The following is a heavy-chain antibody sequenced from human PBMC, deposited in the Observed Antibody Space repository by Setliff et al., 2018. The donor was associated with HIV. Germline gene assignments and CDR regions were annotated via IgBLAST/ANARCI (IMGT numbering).Heavy chain of an antibody. Sequence: SETLSLTCTVSGGSISISDWSWIRQPPGKGLEWIGCIYTSGNTNYNSSLKSRVTISIDTSRNQFSLTVSSVTAADTAVYYCAREIPYSYGGRGHPLWGQGTLVTVSS. CDR3: AREIPYSYGGRGHPL. V-gene: IGHV4-4*09. CDR1: GGSISISD. D-gene: IGHD3-22*01. J-gene: IGHJ4*02. CDR2: IYTSGNT.